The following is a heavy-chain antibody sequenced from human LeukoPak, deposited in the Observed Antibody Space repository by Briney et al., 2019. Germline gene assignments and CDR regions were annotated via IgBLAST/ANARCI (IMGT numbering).Heavy chain of an antibody. J-gene: IGHJ4*02. V-gene: IGHV1-69*13. CDR3: ARGYYYDSSGYYYHDY. CDR1: GGTFSGYA. CDR2: IIPIFGTA. D-gene: IGHD3-22*01. Sequence: ASVKVSCKASGGTFSGYAISWVRQAPGQGLEWMGGIIPIFGTANYAQKFQGRVTITADESTSTAYMELSSLRSEDTAVYYCARGYYYDSSGYYYHDYWGQGTLVTVSS.